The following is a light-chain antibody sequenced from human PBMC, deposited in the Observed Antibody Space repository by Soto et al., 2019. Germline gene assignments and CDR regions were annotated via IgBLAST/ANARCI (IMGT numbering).Light chain of an antibody. CDR1: SSNIGSNY. Sequence: QSALAQPPSASGTPGQGVIISSSGSSSNIGSNYVYWHQHLPGTAPKLLIFNNNQRPSGVPDRFSASKSGTSASLAISGLRSEDEGDYYCATWDAGLSGYVFGSGTKVTVL. J-gene: IGLJ1*01. V-gene: IGLV1-47*02. CDR3: ATWDAGLSGYV. CDR2: NNN.